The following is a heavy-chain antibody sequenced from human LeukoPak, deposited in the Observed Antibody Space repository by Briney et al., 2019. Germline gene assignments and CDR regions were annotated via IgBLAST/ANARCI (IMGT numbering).Heavy chain of an antibody. V-gene: IGHV3-7*01. Sequence: GGSLRLSRAASGFAFSNYWMSWVRQAPGKGLEWVANIKEDGSIEDYVDSVKGRFTASRDNAKNSLYLQMNSLRVEDTAVYYCVSQQLAPPWGQGTLVTVSS. CDR1: GFAFSNYW. D-gene: IGHD5-24*01. J-gene: IGHJ5*02. CDR2: IKEDGSIE. CDR3: VSQQLAPP.